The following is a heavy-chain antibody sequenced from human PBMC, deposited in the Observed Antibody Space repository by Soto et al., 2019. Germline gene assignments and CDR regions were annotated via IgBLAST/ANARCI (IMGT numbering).Heavy chain of an antibody. CDR3: ASPLGYCSGGNCYSYFDY. CDR1: GGSISGSSHY. J-gene: IGHJ4*02. D-gene: IGHD2-15*01. CDR2: IYYSGST. Sequence: PSETLSLTCTVSGGSISGSSHYWGWIRQPPGKGLEWIGSIYYSGSTYYNPSLKSRVTISVDTSKNQFSLKLSSVTAADTAVYYCASPLGYCSGGNCYSYFDYWGQGTLVTVSS. V-gene: IGHV4-39*01.